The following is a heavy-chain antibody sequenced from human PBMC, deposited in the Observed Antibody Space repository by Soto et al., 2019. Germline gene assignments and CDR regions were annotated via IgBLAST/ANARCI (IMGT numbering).Heavy chain of an antibody. CDR3: AKAGDYYDSSGYYF. D-gene: IGHD3-22*01. CDR2: ISGSGGST. Sequence: GGSLRLSCAASGFTFSSYAMSWVRQAPGKGLEWVSAISGSGGSTYYADSVKGRFTISRDNSKNTLYLQMNSLRAEDTAVYYCAKAGDYYDSSGYYFWGQGTLVTVSP. CDR1: GFTFSSYA. J-gene: IGHJ4*02. V-gene: IGHV3-23*01.